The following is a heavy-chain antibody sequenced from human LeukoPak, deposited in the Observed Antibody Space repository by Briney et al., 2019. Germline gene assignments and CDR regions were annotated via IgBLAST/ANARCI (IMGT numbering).Heavy chain of an antibody. D-gene: IGHD4-17*01. CDR1: GGSISSYY. CDR2: IYTSGST. CDR3: ARASGDYARAYYFDY. J-gene: IGHJ4*02. Sequence: SETLSLTCTVSGGSISSYYWSWIRQPAGKGLEWIGRIYTSGSTNYNPSLKSRVTMSVDTSNNQFSLKLSSMTAADTAVYFCARASGDYARAYYFDYWGQGTLVTVSS. V-gene: IGHV4-4*07.